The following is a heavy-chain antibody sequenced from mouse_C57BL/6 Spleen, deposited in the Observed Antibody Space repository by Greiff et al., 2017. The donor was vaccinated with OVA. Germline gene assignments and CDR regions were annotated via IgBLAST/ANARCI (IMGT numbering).Heavy chain of an antibody. Sequence: QVQLQQPGAELVMPGASVKLSCKASGYTFTSCWMHWVKQRPGQGLEWIGEIDPSDSYTNYNQKFKGKSTLTVDKSSSTAYMQLSSLTSEDSAVYYCARRDSSGYVAYWGQGTLVTVSA. CDR1: GYTFTSCW. CDR2: IDPSDSYT. D-gene: IGHD3-2*02. J-gene: IGHJ3*01. V-gene: IGHV1-69*01. CDR3: ARRDSSGYVAY.